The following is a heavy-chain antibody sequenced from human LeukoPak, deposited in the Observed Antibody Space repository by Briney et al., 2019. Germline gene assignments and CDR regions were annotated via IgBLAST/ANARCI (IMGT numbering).Heavy chain of an antibody. D-gene: IGHD2-2*01. J-gene: IGHJ4*02. V-gene: IGHV3-9*01. CDR2: ISWNSGSI. CDR3: AKSSGGYCSSTSCYVGGSFDY. Sequence: PGRSLRLSCAASGFTFDDYAMHWVRHAPGKGLEWVSGISWNSGSIGYADSVKGRFTISRDNAKNSLYLQMNSLRAEDTALYYCAKSSGGYCSSTSCYVGGSFDYWGQGTLVTVSS. CDR1: GFTFDDYA.